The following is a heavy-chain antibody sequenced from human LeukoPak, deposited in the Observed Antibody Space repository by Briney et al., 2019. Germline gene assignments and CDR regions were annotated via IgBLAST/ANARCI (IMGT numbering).Heavy chain of an antibody. Sequence: SETLSLTCTVSGGSIASGGYYWSWIGQLPGKGLEWIGYINYSGSTYYNPSLKSRVTISGDTSKNQFSLKLSSVTAADTAVYYCARGNSDGKREDYWGPGTLLTVSS. CDR1: GGSIASGGYY. CDR3: ARGNSDGKREDY. CDR2: INYSGST. D-gene: IGHD2-15*01. J-gene: IGHJ4*02. V-gene: IGHV4-31*03.